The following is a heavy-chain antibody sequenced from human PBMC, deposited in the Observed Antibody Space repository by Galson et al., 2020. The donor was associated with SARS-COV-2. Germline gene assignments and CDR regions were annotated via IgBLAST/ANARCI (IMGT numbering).Heavy chain of an antibody. CDR1: GYSVSTTNY. CDR2: VYPSGTT. J-gene: IGHJ2*01. CDR3: ARQGVNMIVLVTVPGWYFDL. V-gene: IGHV4-38-2*02. D-gene: IGHD3-22*01. Sequence: SETLSLTCTVSGYSVSTTNYWGWVRQPPGRALEWIGSVYPSGTTYYNPSLKSRVTITVDTSKNQFSLTLDSVTAADTALYYCARQGVNMIVLVTVPGWYFDLWGRGTLVTVSS.